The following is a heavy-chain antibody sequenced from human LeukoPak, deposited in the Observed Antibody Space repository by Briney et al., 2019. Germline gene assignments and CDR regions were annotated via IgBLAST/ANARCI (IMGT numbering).Heavy chain of an antibody. CDR3: TRGLVVLSATSWAFDI. V-gene: IGHV1-8*01. CDR1: GYTFTCYD. Sequence: GASVKVSCKASGYTFTCYDINWVRQATGQGLEWMGWMNPNSGNTGYAQKFQARVSMTRNTSISTAYMELSSLRSEDTAVYYCTRGLVVLSATSWAFDIWGHGTMVTVSS. D-gene: IGHD2-15*01. J-gene: IGHJ3*02. CDR2: MNPNSGNT.